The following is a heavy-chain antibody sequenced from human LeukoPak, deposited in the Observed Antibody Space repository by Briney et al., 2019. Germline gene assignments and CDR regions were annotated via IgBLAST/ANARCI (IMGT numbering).Heavy chain of an antibody. D-gene: IGHD6-13*01. Sequence: SETLSLTCTVSGGSISSSSYYWGWIRQPPGKGLEWIGSIYYSGSTYYNPSLKSRVTISVDTSKNQFSLKLSSVTAADTAVYYCARDEVTAAAGLIDYWGQGTLVTVSS. CDR2: IYYSGST. CDR3: ARDEVTAAAGLIDY. J-gene: IGHJ4*02. CDR1: GGSISSSSYY. V-gene: IGHV4-39*07.